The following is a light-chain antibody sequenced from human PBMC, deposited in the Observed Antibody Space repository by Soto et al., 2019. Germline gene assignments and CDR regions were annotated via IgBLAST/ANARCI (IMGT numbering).Light chain of an antibody. J-gene: IGKJ5*01. Sequence: DSQMTHSPSSLSASVGERGSMTCQASQNINNYLNWYQQKPGRAPKLLIYDASNLEAGVPSRFRGSGSGTDFTFTISRLQPEDIATYYCQQYENLPTFGQGTRLEIK. CDR2: DAS. CDR3: QQYENLPT. V-gene: IGKV1-33*01. CDR1: QNINNY.